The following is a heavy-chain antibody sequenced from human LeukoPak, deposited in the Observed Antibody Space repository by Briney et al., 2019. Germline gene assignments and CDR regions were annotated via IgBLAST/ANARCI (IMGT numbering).Heavy chain of an antibody. J-gene: IGHJ4*02. Sequence: GGSLRLSCAASGITFSSYWMHWVRQAPGRGLVWVSRINSDGSSSSYADSVKGRFTISRDNAKNTLYLQMNSLRAEDTAVYFCAKGGSRHADYWGQGTLVTVTS. D-gene: IGHD6-13*01. CDR1: GITFSSYW. V-gene: IGHV3-74*01. CDR2: INSDGSSS. CDR3: AKGGSRHADY.